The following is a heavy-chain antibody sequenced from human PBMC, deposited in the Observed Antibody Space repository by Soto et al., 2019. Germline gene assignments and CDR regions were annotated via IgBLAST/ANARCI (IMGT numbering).Heavy chain of an antibody. CDR1: GDSVSSNSAA. D-gene: IGHD2-15*01. CDR3: ARTVGWLDP. Sequence: SQSLSLTCAISGDSVSSNSAAWNWIRQSPSRGLEWLGRTYYRSKWYKEYAASVRSRITINPDTSKNQFSLQLNSVSPEDTAVYYCARTVGWLDPWGQGTLVTVSS. CDR2: TYYRSKWYK. V-gene: IGHV6-1*01. J-gene: IGHJ5*02.